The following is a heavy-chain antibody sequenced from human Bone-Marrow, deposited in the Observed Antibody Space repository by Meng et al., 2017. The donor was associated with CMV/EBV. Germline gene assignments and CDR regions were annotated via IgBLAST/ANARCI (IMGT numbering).Heavy chain of an antibody. CDR3: AKVEVLRFLEWFPHMDV. J-gene: IGHJ6*02. CDR1: GFTFSSYA. D-gene: IGHD3-3*01. CDR2: ISYDGSNK. V-gene: IGHV3-30-3*01. Sequence: GESLKISCAASGFTFSSYAMHWVRQAPGKGLEWVAVISYDGSNKYYADSVKGRFTISRDNSKNTLYLQMNSLRAEDTAVYYCAKVEVLRFLEWFPHMDVWGQGTTVTVSS.